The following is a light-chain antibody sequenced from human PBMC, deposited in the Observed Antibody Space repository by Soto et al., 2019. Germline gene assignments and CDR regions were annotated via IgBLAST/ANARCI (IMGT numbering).Light chain of an antibody. CDR2: DVS. CDR1: SAKVGGYNY. CDR3: SSYTSSSTRV. Sequence: QSALTQPASVSGSPGQSITISCTGTSAKVGGYNYAPWYQKHPGKPPNHMIYDVSNRPSGVSNRFSGSKSGNRASLTISGLQAEDEADYYCSSYTSSSTRVFGGGTKLTVL. V-gene: IGLV2-14*01. J-gene: IGLJ2*01.